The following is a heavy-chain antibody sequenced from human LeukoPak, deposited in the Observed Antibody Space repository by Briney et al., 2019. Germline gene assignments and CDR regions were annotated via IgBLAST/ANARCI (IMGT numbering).Heavy chain of an antibody. V-gene: IGHV1-69*05. CDR3: ARDAGIFNNPRTLYYYYYMDV. Sequence: SVKVSFKASGGTFSSYAISWVRQAPGQGLEWMGGIIPIFGTANYAQKFQGRVTITTDESTSTAYMELSSLRSEDTAVYYCARDAGIFNNPRTLYYYYYMDVWGKGTTVTVSS. D-gene: IGHD3-3*02. J-gene: IGHJ6*03. CDR2: IIPIFGTA. CDR1: GGTFSSYA.